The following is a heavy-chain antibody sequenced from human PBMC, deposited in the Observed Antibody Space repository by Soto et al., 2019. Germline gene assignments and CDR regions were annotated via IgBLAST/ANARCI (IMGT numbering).Heavy chain of an antibody. CDR2: ITGSGVST. V-gene: IGHV3-23*01. CDR3: AKAARPFYYYYGLDV. D-gene: IGHD6-6*01. J-gene: IGHJ6*02. Sequence: GSLRLSCAASGFTFSTYAMSWVRQAPGKGLEWVSAITGSGVSTNYPDSVKGRFTISRDNSKNTLYLQMNSLRAEGTAVYYCAKAARPFYYYYGLDVWGQGTKVTVSS. CDR1: GFTFSTYA.